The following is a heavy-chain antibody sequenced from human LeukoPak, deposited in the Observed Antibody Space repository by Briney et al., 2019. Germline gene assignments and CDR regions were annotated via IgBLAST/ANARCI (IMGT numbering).Heavy chain of an antibody. V-gene: IGHV1-69-2*01. D-gene: IGHD3-16*02. Sequence: ASVKVSCKVSGYTFTDYYMHWLQQAPGKGLEWMGLVDPEDGETIYAEKFQGRVTITADTSTDTAYMELSSLRSEDTAVYYCATGFWGSYRYTIDYWGQGTLVTVSS. CDR1: GYTFTDYY. CDR2: VDPEDGET. J-gene: IGHJ4*02. CDR3: ATGFWGSYRYTIDY.